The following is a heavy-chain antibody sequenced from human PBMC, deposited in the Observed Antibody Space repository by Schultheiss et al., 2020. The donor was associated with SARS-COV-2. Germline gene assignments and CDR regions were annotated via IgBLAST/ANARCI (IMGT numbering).Heavy chain of an antibody. D-gene: IGHD1-26*01. V-gene: IGHV4-38-2*01. Sequence: SQTLSLTCAVSAYSVIRRFHWGCIRQPPGKGLEWIGIIYHSGSTNYNPSLKSRVTISVDTSKNQFSLKLSSVTAADTAVYYCARGVRGGGSYLTHYYYYYMDVWGKGTTVTVSS. CDR1: AYSVIRRFH. CDR2: IYHSGST. CDR3: ARGVRGGGSYLTHYYYYYMDV. J-gene: IGHJ6*03.